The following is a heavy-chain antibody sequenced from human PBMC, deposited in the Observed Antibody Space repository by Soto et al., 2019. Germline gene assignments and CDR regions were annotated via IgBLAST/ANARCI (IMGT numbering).Heavy chain of an antibody. D-gene: IGHD3-22*01. J-gene: IGHJ5*02. CDR3: ARGEPTYYYDSSGYPTGADWFDP. CDR2: IYYSGST. CDR1: GGSISSGGYY. V-gene: IGHV4-31*03. Sequence: KSSETLSLTCTVSGGSISSGGYYWSWIRQHPGKGLEWIGYIYYSGSTYYNPSLKSRVTISVDTSKNQFSLKLSSVTAADTAVYYRARGEPTYYYDSSGYPTGADWFDPWGQGTLVTVSS.